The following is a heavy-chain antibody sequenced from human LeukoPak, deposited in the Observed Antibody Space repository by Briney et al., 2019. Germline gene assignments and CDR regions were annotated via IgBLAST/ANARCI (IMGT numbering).Heavy chain of an antibody. D-gene: IGHD1-7*01. V-gene: IGHV3-23*01. CDR1: GFTFSSYA. J-gene: IGHJ4*02. Sequence: GGSLRLSCSASGFTFSSYAMSWVRQAPGKGLEWVSAISGSGGSTYYADSVKGRFTISRDNSKNTLYLQMNSLRAEDTAVYYCARPDELELYVNWGQGTLVTVSS. CDR2: ISGSGGST. CDR3: ARPDELELYVN.